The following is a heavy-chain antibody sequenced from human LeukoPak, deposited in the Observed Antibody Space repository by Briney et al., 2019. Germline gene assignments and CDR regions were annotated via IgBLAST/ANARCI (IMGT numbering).Heavy chain of an antibody. J-gene: IGHJ4*02. Sequence: GGSLRLSCAASGFTFSSYSMNWVRQAPGKGLEWVSYISSSSSTIYYADSVKGRFTISRDNAKNLLYLQMNSLRAEDTAVYYCARVVAVAGYYFDYWGQGTLVTVSS. CDR3: ARVVAVAGYYFDY. CDR2: ISSSSSTI. D-gene: IGHD6-19*01. V-gene: IGHV3-48*01. CDR1: GFTFSSYS.